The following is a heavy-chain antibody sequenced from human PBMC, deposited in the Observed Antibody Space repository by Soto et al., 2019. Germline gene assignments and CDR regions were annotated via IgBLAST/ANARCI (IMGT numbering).Heavy chain of an antibody. V-gene: IGHV5-51*01. Sequence: EVQLVQSGAEVKKPGESLKISCKGSGYSFTSYWIGWVRQMPGKGLEWMGIIYPGDSDTRYSPSFQGQVTISADKSISTAYLQWSSLKASDTAMYYCARHWWIDGDSSGYRAFDIWGQGTMVTVSS. D-gene: IGHD3-22*01. CDR1: GYSFTSYW. CDR2: IYPGDSDT. J-gene: IGHJ3*02. CDR3: ARHWWIDGDSSGYRAFDI.